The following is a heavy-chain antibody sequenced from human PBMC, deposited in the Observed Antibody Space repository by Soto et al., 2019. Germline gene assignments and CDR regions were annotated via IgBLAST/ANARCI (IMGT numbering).Heavy chain of an antibody. D-gene: IGHD2-15*01. CDR3: ARDEQRYCSGGSCYFDY. CDR2: ISYDGSNK. CDR1: GFTFSSYA. V-gene: IGHV3-30-3*01. Sequence: QVQLVESGGGVVQPGRSLRLSCAASGFTFSSYAMHWVRQAPGKGLEWVAVISYDGSNKYYADSVKGRFTISRDNSKNTLYLQMNSLRAEDTAVYYCARDEQRYCSGGSCYFDYWGQGTLVTVSS. J-gene: IGHJ4*02.